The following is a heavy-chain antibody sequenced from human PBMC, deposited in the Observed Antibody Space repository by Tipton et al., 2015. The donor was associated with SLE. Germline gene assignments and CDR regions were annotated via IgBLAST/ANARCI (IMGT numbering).Heavy chain of an antibody. D-gene: IGHD6-13*01. CDR1: GFTFSGYG. CDR2: VRFDASNE. CDR3: AKDSSNWSFDY. Sequence: SLRLSCAASGFTFSGYGMHWVRQAPGEGLDWVAFVRFDASNEYYADSVKGRFTISRDNSKNRLYLEMNSLRLEDTVVYYCAKDSSNWSFDYWGQGILVTVSS. V-gene: IGHV3-30*02. J-gene: IGHJ4*02.